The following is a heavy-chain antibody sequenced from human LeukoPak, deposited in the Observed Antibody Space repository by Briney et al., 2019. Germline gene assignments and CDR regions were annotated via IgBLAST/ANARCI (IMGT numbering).Heavy chain of an antibody. CDR2: INHSGST. V-gene: IGHV4-34*01. CDR1: GYSISSGYY. J-gene: IGHJ4*02. D-gene: IGHD2-2*02. CDR3: ARGGRVVPAAIRRVWYFDY. Sequence: KPSETLSLTCAVSGYSISSGYYWSWIRQPPGKGLEWIGEINHSGSTNYNPSLKSRVTISVDTSKNQFSLKLSSVTAADTAVYYCARGGRVVPAAIRRVWYFDYWGQGTLVTVSS.